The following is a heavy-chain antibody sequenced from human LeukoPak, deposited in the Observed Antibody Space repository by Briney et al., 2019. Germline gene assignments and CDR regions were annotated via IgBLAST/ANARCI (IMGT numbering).Heavy chain of an antibody. V-gene: IGHV4-61*02. J-gene: IGHJ4*02. CDR2: IYTSGST. D-gene: IGHD3-3*01. Sequence: SQTLSLTCTVSGGSISSGGFCWNWIRQPAGKALEWSGRIYTSGSTDYNPSLKSRVTISVDTSKNQFSLKLSSVTAADTAVYYCARINYDSWSGYSTGGFDYWGQGTLVTVS. CDR1: GGSISSGGFC. CDR3: ARINYDSWSGYSTGGFDY.